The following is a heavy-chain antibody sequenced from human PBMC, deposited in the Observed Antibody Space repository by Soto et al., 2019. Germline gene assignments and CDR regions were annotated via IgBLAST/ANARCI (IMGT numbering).Heavy chain of an antibody. CDR2: IIPIFGTA. Sequence: SVKVSCKASGGTFSSYAISWVRQAPGQGLEWMGGIIPIFGTANYAQKIQGRVTITADESTSTAYMELSSLRSEDTAVYYCANLVGFHDSSGYCRDYWGQGTLVTVSS. J-gene: IGHJ4*02. CDR1: GGTFSSYA. CDR3: ANLVGFHDSSGYCRDY. V-gene: IGHV1-69*13. D-gene: IGHD3-22*01.